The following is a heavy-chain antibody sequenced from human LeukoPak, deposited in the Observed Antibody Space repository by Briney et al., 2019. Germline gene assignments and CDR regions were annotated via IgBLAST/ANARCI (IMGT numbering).Heavy chain of an antibody. CDR1: GYTFTTYY. CDR2: INPSGGST. Sequence: ASVKVSCTASGYTFTTYYVHWVRQAPGQGLEWMGIINPSGGSTSYAQKFQGRVTMTRDMSTSTVYMELSSLRSEDTAVYYCARVSAMIVVWGQGTLVTVSS. J-gene: IGHJ4*02. D-gene: IGHD3-22*01. V-gene: IGHV1-46*01. CDR3: ARVSAMIVV.